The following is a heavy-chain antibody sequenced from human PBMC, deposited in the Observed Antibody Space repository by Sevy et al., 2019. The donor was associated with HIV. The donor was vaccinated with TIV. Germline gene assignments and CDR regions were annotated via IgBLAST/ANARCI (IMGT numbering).Heavy chain of an antibody. Sequence: GGSLRLSCAASRFAFSNYAVTWVRQAPGKGLEWVSVISGGGTSTYYADSVKGRFTISRDNSKNTLFLQMNSLRAEDTAVYYCAKVDGYTYGPPLWGQGTMVTVSS. CDR3: AKVDGYTYGPPL. CDR2: ISGGGTST. D-gene: IGHD5-18*01. CDR1: RFAFSNYA. V-gene: IGHV3-23*01. J-gene: IGHJ3*01.